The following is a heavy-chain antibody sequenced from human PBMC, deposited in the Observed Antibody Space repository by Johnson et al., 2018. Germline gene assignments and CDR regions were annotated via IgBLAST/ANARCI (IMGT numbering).Heavy chain of an antibody. D-gene: IGHD1-7*01. V-gene: IGHV3-48*01. Sequence: VQLVESGGGLVQPGGSLRLSCAASGFTFSSYSMNWVRQAPGKGLEWVSYISSSSSTIYYADSVKGRFTISRDNAKNSLYLQMNSLRAEDTAVDYCARGITGTPGHYYYYYYMDVWGKGTTVTVSS. CDR2: ISSSSSTI. CDR1: GFTFSSYS. J-gene: IGHJ6*03. CDR3: ARGITGTPGHYYYYYYMDV.